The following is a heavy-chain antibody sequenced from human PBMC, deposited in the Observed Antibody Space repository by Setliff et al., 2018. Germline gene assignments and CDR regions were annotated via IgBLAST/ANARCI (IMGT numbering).Heavy chain of an antibody. V-gene: IGHV5-51*01. D-gene: IGHD6-19*01. CDR2: IYPGDSGT. J-gene: IGHJ3*02. Sequence: GESLTISCKGSGYSFTSYWIGWVRQMPGKGLEWMGIIYPGDSGTRYSPSFQGQVTISADKSISTAYLQWSSLKASDTAMYYCARQAVAGSDAFDIWGQGTMVTVSS. CDR3: ARQAVAGSDAFDI. CDR1: GYSFTSYW.